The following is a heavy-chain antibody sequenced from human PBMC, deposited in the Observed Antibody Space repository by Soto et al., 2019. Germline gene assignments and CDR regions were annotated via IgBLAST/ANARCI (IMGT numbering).Heavy chain of an antibody. D-gene: IGHD3-10*01. J-gene: IGHJ4*02. CDR1: NGSLSSNY. CDR2: IYYSGST. Sequence: PSETLSLTCTVSNGSLSSNYWSWIRQSPGKGLEWIGNIYYSGSTNYNPSLKSRVTMSVDTSKNQFTLKLSSVTAADTGVYFCARSFMVPVDCFDYWGQGPLVTFSS. CDR3: ARSFMVPVDCFDY. V-gene: IGHV4-59*01.